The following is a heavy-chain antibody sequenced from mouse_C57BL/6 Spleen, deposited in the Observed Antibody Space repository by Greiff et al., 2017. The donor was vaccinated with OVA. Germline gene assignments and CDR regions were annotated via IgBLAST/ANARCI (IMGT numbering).Heavy chain of an antibody. CDR1: GFSLSTSGMG. V-gene: IGHV8-12*01. CDR2: LYWDDDK. J-gene: IGHJ1*03. D-gene: IGHD2-4*01. Sequence: QVQLKVSGPGILQSSQTLSLTCSFSGFSLSTSGMGVSWIRHPSGKGLEWLAHLYWDDDKRYNPSPKSRLTISKDTSRNQVFLKITSVDTADTATYYCARSWYDYDVRYFDVWGTGTTVTVSS. CDR3: ARSWYDYDVRYFDV.